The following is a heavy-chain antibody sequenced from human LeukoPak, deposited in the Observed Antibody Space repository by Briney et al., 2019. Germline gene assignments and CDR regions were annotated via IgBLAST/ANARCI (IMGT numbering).Heavy chain of an antibody. Sequence: GGSLRLSCAASGFTFSTYAMSWVRQAPGKGLEWVSTISGSDANTYYADSVRGRFTISRDNSKNTLYLHMNSLRAEDTAVYYRAKERAGYTNPYYFDYWGQGTLVTVSS. CDR2: ISGSDANT. J-gene: IGHJ4*02. CDR3: AKERAGYTNPYYFDY. CDR1: GFTFSTYA. V-gene: IGHV3-23*01. D-gene: IGHD3-16*02.